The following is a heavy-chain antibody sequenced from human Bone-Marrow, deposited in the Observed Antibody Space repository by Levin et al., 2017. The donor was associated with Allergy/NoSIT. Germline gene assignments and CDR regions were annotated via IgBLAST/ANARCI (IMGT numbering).Heavy chain of an antibody. Sequence: GESLKISCTASGFTFSTYAMSWVRQAPGKGLEWVSSISGGGGRTDYADSVKGRFTISRDNPKNTLYLQMNSLRVEDTAVYYCAKGMELWDIIAVGPPFDYWGQGTLVTVSS. CDR3: AKGMELWDIIAVGPPFDY. D-gene: IGHD6-19*01. J-gene: IGHJ4*02. CDR2: ISGGGGRT. V-gene: IGHV3-23*01. CDR1: GFTFSTYA.